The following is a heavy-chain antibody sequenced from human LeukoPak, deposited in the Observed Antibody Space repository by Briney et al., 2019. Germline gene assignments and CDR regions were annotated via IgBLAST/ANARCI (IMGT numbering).Heavy chain of an antibody. CDR2: ISSSSSTI. D-gene: IGHD3-22*01. CDR1: GFIFRDFS. J-gene: IGHJ4*02. V-gene: IGHV3-48*01. Sequence: GGSLRLSCSVSGFIFRDFSMSWVRQAPGKGLEWVSYISSSSSTIYYADSVKGRFTISRDNAKNSLYLQMNSLRAEDTAVYYCARADSSGYYYGSPDYWGQGTLVTVSS. CDR3: ARADSSGYYYGSPDY.